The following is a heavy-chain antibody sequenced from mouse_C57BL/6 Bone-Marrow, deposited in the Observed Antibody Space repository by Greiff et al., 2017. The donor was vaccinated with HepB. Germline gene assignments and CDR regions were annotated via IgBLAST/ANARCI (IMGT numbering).Heavy chain of an antibody. V-gene: IGHV5-15*01. Sequence: EVKLMESGGGLVQPGGSLKLSCAASGFTFSDYGMAWVRQAPRKGPEWVAFISNLAYSIYYADTVTGRFTISRENAKNNLYLEMSSLRSEDTAMYYCARVYYYGSSGYFDVWGTGTTVTVSS. CDR1: GFTFSDYG. J-gene: IGHJ1*03. D-gene: IGHD1-1*01. CDR3: ARVYYYGSSGYFDV. CDR2: ISNLAYSI.